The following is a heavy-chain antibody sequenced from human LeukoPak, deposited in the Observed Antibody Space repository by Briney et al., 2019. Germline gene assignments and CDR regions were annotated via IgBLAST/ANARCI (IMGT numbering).Heavy chain of an antibody. D-gene: IGHD2-2*02. Sequence: SETLSPTCTVSGGSIGSGDYYWSWIRQPPGKGLEWIGYIYYSGSTYHTQSPKSRVTISVDTSKNQFSLKLSSVTAADTAVYYCARGRYCSSTSCYIPHDAFDIWGQRPMVSVSS. CDR1: GGSIGSGDYY. CDR2: IYYSGST. V-gene: IGHV4-30-4*08. J-gene: IGHJ3*02. CDR3: ARGRYCSSTSCYIPHDAFDI.